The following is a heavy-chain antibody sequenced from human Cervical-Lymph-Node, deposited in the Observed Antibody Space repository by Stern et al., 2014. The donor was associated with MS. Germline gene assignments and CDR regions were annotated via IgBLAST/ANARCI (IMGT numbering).Heavy chain of an antibody. Sequence: VQLVQSGAEVKKPGESLKISCKTSGYSFSNFWIGWVRQMPGKGLEWMGIIYPGDSDTTYSPSFQGQVTISADESISTAYLQWRSLKASDTAMYYCVRRRDNGGYDTFDIWGQGTMLIVSS. CDR2: IYPGDSDT. J-gene: IGHJ3*02. V-gene: IGHV5-51*01. D-gene: IGHD3-22*01. CDR3: VRRRDNGGYDTFDI. CDR1: GYSFSNFW.